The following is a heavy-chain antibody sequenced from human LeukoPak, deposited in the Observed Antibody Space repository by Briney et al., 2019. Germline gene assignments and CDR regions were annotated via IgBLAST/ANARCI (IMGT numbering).Heavy chain of an antibody. CDR2: INPSGGST. CDR3: ARVGIAAAGYYYYYYMDV. J-gene: IGHJ6*03. D-gene: IGHD6-13*01. CDR1: GYTFTSYG. Sequence: ASVKVSCKASGYTFTSYGISWVRQAPGQGLEWMGIINPSGGSTSYAQKFQGRVTMTRDMSTSTVYMELSSLRSEDTAVYYCARVGIAAAGYYYYYYMDVWGKGTTVTVSS. V-gene: IGHV1-46*01.